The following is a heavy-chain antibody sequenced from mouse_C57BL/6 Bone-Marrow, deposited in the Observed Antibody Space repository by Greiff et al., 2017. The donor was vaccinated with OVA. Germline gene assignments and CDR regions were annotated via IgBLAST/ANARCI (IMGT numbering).Heavy chain of an antibody. D-gene: IGHD3-1*01. CDR1: GFTFSSYG. CDR2: ISSGGSYT. V-gene: IGHV5-6*02. J-gene: IGHJ2*01. CDR3: ARRLGGDYFDY. Sequence: EVKLVESGGDLVKPGGSLKLSCAASGFTFSSYGMSWVRQTPDKRLEWVATISSGGSYTYYPDSVKGRFTISRDNAKNTLYLQMSSLKSEDTAMYYCARRLGGDYFDYWGRGTALTVTS.